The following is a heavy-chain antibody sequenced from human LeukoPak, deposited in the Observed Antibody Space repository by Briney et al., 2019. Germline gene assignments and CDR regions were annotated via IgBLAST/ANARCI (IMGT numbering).Heavy chain of an antibody. CDR3: ARGSEWNSFDP. CDR2: IYYSGNT. J-gene: IGHJ5*02. CDR1: GGSISSGSYY. D-gene: IGHD3-3*01. V-gene: IGHV4-61*01. Sequence: PSQTLSLTCTVSGGSISSGSYYWSWIRQPPGKGLEWIGYIYYSGNTNYNPSLKSRVTISVDTSKNQFSLKLSSVTAADTAVYYCARGSEWNSFDPWGQGTLVTVSS.